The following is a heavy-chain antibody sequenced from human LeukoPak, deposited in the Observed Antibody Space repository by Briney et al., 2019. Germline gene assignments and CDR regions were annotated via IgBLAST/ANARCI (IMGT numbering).Heavy chain of an antibody. CDR3: AKDQQKYYYDSSGYYYFDY. Sequence: GGSLRLSCAASGFTFSSYAMSWVRQAPGKGLEWVSAISGSGGSTYYADSVKGRFTISRDNSKNTLYLQTNSLRAEDTAVYYCAKDQQKYYYDSSGYYYFDYWGQGTLVTVSS. CDR2: ISGSGGST. D-gene: IGHD3-22*01. CDR1: GFTFSSYA. J-gene: IGHJ4*02. V-gene: IGHV3-23*01.